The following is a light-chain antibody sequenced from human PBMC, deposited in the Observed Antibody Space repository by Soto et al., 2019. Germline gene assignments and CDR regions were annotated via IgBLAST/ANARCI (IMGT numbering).Light chain of an antibody. J-gene: IGKJ1*01. CDR3: LQDYNSPWT. Sequence: AIQMTQSPSSLSASVGDRVTITCRASQGITNRLGWYQQKPGKAPKVLIYAASNLQSGVPSRFSGSGSGTDFTLTISCLQPEDFATYYCLQDYNSPWTFGQGTKVEIK. CDR1: QGITNR. V-gene: IGKV1-6*01. CDR2: AAS.